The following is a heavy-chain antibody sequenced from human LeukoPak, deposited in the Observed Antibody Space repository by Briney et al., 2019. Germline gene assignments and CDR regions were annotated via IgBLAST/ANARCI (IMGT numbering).Heavy chain of an antibody. D-gene: IGHD4-17*01. CDR2: FDPEDGET. CDR1: GYTLTELS. Sequence: ASVKVSCKVSGYTLTELSMHWVRQAPGKGLEWMGGFDPEDGETIYAQKFQGRATMTEDTSTDTAYMELSSLRSEDTAVYYCATLLYGDYGVSAYFDYWGQGTLVTVSS. J-gene: IGHJ4*02. CDR3: ATLLYGDYGVSAYFDY. V-gene: IGHV1-24*01.